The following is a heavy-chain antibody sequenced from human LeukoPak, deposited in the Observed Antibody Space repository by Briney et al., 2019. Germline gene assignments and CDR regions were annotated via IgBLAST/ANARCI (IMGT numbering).Heavy chain of an antibody. CDR3: ARDLRLSQVYYGMDV. D-gene: IGHD5/OR15-5a*01. CDR2: INSDGSST. Sequence: GGSLRLSFAASGFTFSGYWMHWVRQAPGKGLGWVSRINSDGSSTTYADSVKGRFTISRDNAKNTLYLQMNSLRAEDTAVYYCARDLRLSQVYYGMDVWGQGTTVTVSS. V-gene: IGHV3-74*01. CDR1: GFTFSGYW. J-gene: IGHJ6*02.